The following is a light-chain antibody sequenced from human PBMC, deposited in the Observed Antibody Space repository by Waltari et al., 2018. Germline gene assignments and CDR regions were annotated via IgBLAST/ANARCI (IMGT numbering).Light chain of an antibody. Sequence: QSALTQFPSASGSPGQSVTISCTGTSSDFGSYNYVSWYQHHPGKAPKLMIYEIDKRPSGVPVCVSGSMSGKPASRTVSGLQAEDEADYYCSSYIGTNNWVFGGGTKLTVL. CDR2: EID. J-gene: IGLJ3*02. V-gene: IGLV2-8*01. CDR3: SSYIGTNNWV. CDR1: SSDFGSYNY.